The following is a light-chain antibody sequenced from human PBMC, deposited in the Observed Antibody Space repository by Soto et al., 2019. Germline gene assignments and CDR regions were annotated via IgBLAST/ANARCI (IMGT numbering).Light chain of an antibody. CDR1: QSISSW. Sequence: DSQMTQSPSTLSASVGDRDTITCRASQSISSWLAWYQQKPGKAPKLLIYDASSLESGVPSRFSGSGSGTEFTLTISSLQPDDFTTYYCQQYYSYSPLTFGGGTKVDI. CDR2: DAS. J-gene: IGKJ4*01. CDR3: QQYYSYSPLT. V-gene: IGKV1-5*01.